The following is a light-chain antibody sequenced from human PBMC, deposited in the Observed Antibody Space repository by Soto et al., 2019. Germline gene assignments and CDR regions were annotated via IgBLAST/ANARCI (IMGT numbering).Light chain of an antibody. Sequence: QSVLTRPASVSGSPGQSITMSCTGTSSDVGGYNYVSWYRQHPGKAPKLMIYEVSNRPSGVSNRFSGSKSSNTASLTISGLQAEDEADYYCSSYTSSSTLYVFGTGTKVTVL. CDR2: EVS. CDR1: SSDVGGYNY. CDR3: SSYTSSSTLYV. V-gene: IGLV2-14*01. J-gene: IGLJ1*01.